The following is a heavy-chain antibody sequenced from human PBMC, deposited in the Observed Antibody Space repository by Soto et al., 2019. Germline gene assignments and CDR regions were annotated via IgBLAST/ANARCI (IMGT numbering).Heavy chain of an antibody. D-gene: IGHD5-12*01. CDR1: GFTFSSYW. J-gene: IGHJ6*04. CDR3: AREAIVATNEMDV. V-gene: IGHV3-7*01. Sequence: GGSLRLSCAASGFTFSSYWMSWVRQAPGKGLEWVANIKQDGSEKYYVDSVKGRFTISRDNAKNSLYLQMNSLRAEDTAVYYCAREAIVATNEMDVWGKGTTVTVSS. CDR2: IKQDGSEK.